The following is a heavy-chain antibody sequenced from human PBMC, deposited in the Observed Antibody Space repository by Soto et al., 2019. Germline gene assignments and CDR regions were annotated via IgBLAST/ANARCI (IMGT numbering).Heavy chain of an antibody. CDR3: ARPTRYYYDSSGQSAWFDP. CDR2: IIPIFGTA. Sequence: SVKVSCKASGGTFSSYAISWVRQAPGQGLEWVGGIIPIFGTANYAQKFQGRVTITADESTSTAYMELSSLRSEDTAVYYCARPTRYYYDSSGQSAWFDPWGQGTLVTVS. D-gene: IGHD3-22*01. V-gene: IGHV1-69*13. CDR1: GGTFSSYA. J-gene: IGHJ5*02.